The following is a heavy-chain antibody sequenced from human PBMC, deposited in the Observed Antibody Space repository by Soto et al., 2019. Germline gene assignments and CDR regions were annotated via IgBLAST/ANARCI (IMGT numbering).Heavy chain of an antibody. J-gene: IGHJ4*02. Sequence: QVQLQQWGAGLLKPSETLSLTCAVYGGSFSGYYWSWIRQPPGKGLEWIGEINHSGSTNYNPSLKSRVTISVDTSKNQFSLKLSSVTAADTAVYYCASGDELLCFGDLPYWGQGTLVTVSS. CDR3: ASGDELLCFGDLPY. CDR2: INHSGST. V-gene: IGHV4-34*01. D-gene: IGHD3-10*01. CDR1: GGSFSGYY.